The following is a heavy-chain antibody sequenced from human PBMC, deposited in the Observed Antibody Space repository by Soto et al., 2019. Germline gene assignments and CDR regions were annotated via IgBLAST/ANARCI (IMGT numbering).Heavy chain of an antibody. CDR3: ASRPSGSGFDP. CDR2: IYHSGST. Sequence: TLSLTCAVSGGSSSSGGYSWIWIRQPPGKGLEWIGYIYHSGSTYYSPSLKSRVTISVDRSKNQFSLKLSSVTAADTAVYYCASRPSGSGFDPWGQGTLVTAPQ. J-gene: IGHJ5*02. V-gene: IGHV4-30-2*01. D-gene: IGHD1-26*01. CDR1: GGSSSSGGYS.